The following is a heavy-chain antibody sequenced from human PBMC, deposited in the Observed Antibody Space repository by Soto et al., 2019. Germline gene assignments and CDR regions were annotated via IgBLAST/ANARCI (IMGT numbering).Heavy chain of an antibody. J-gene: IGHJ4*02. D-gene: IGHD3-22*01. V-gene: IGHV3-21*01. CDR3: ARGPSDYYDSSGYEGD. CDR2: ISSSSSYI. CDR1: GFTFSSYS. Sequence: EVQLVESGGGLVKPGGSLRLSCAASGFTFSSYSMNWVRQAPGKGLEWVSSISSSSSYIYYADSVKGRFTISRDNXKXXLYLQMNSLRAEDTAVYYCARGPSDYYDSSGYEGDWGQGTLVTVSS.